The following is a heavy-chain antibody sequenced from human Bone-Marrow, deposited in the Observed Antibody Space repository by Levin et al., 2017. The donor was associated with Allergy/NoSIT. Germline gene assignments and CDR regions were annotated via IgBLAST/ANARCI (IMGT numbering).Heavy chain of an antibody. V-gene: IGHV3-11*01. CDR3: AREGQSLVRGANDY. CDR1: GFTFGDSY. CDR2: ISPTSNTI. Sequence: GGSLRLSCAASGFTFGDSYMTWIRQSPGKGLEWISYISPTSNTIYYADSVRGRFTISRENADKSLHLQMDSLRVEDTGLYYCAREGQSLVRGANDYWGQGILVTVSS. J-gene: IGHJ4*02. D-gene: IGHD2-8*02.